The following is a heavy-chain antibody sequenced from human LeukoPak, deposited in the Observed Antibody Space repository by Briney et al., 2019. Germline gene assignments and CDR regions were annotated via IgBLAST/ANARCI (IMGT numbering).Heavy chain of an antibody. CDR2: IYYSGST. V-gene: IGHV4-31*03. J-gene: IGHJ4*02. CDR1: GGSISSGGYY. D-gene: IGHD4-17*01. Sequence: PSQTLSLTCTVSGGSISSGGYYWSWIRQHPGKGLEWIGYIYYSGSTYYNPPLKGRVTIPVDTSKNQFSLKLSSVTAADTAVYYCARVSKYGDYPDYWGQGTLVTVSS. CDR3: ARVSKYGDYPDY.